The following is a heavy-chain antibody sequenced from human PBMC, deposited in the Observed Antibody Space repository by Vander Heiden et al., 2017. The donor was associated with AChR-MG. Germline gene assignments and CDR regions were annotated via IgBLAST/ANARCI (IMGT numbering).Heavy chain of an antibody. CDR3: ARDDSSGYDAFDI. V-gene: IGHV1-69*04. CDR2: IIPILGIA. Sequence: QVQLVQSGAEVKKPGSSVKVSCKASGGTFSSYAISWVRQAPGQGVEWMGRIIPILGIANYAQKFQGRVTITADKSTSTAYMELSSLRSEDTAVYYCARDDSSGYDAFDIWGQGTMVTVSS. D-gene: IGHD3-22*01. J-gene: IGHJ3*02. CDR1: GGTFSSYA.